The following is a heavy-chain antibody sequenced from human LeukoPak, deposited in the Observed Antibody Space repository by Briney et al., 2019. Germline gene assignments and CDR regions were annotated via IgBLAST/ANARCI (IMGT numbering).Heavy chain of an antibody. Sequence: GGSLRLSCAASGFTFSSYWMSWVRQAPGKGLEWVANIKQDGNEKYYVDSVKGRFTISRDNAKNSLYLQMNSLRAEDTAVYYCARVPPKSYCSGGSCYSKAYGMDVWGQGTTVTVSS. CDR1: GFTFSSYW. CDR3: ARVPPKSYCSGGSCYSKAYGMDV. CDR2: IKQDGNEK. J-gene: IGHJ6*02. D-gene: IGHD2-15*01. V-gene: IGHV3-7*01.